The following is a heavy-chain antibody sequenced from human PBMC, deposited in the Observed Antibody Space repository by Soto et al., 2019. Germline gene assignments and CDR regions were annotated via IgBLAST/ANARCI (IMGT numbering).Heavy chain of an antibody. CDR1: GLTFSDSA. CDR2: IRSKGNNYAT. Sequence: EVQLVESGGGLVQPGGSLKLSCAASGLTFSDSAMHWVRQASREGLEWLGRIRSKGNNYATEYGASLKGRFTISRDDSKKTTYLQMSNLNTEDTAVYYCVRYSRTLGWFFDLWGRGTLATVSS. J-gene: IGHJ2*01. CDR3: VRYSRTLGWFFDL. V-gene: IGHV3-73*02. D-gene: IGHD2-21*01.